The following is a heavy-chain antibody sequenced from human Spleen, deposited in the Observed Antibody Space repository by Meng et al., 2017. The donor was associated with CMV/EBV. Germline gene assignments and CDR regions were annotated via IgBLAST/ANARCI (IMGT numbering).Heavy chain of an antibody. CDR3: ARGRYCSTPSCYRPYYYGMDV. CDR1: NGSSSTYY. CDR2: VNRGGGT. Sequence: TETLSLTCAVYNGSSSTYYWSWIRQPSGKGLEWIGEVNRGGGTNYNPSLTSRVTISVATSRNQFSLKLASVTAADTAIYYCARGRYCSTPSCYRPYYYGMDVWGQGTTVTVSS. J-gene: IGHJ6*02. V-gene: IGHV4-34*01. D-gene: IGHD2-2*01.